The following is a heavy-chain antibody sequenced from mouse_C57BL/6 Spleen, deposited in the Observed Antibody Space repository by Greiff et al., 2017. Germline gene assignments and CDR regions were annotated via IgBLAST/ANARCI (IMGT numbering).Heavy chain of an antibody. CDR3: ARGDYDGIYAMDY. CDR2: IYPSDSET. Sequence: QVHVKQPGAELVRPGSSVKLSCKASGYTFTSYWMDWVKQRPGQGLEWIGNIYPSDSETHYNQKFKDKATLTVDKSSSTAYMQLSSLTSEDSAVYYCARGDYDGIYAMDYWGQGTSVTVSS. V-gene: IGHV1-61*01. J-gene: IGHJ4*01. D-gene: IGHD2-4*01. CDR1: GYTFTSYW.